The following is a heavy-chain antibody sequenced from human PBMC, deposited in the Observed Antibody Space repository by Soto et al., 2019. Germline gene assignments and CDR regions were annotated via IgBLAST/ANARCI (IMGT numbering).Heavy chain of an antibody. D-gene: IGHD6-13*01. CDR1: GFTFSSYA. V-gene: IGHV3-23*01. Sequence: EVPLLESGGGLVQPGGSLRLSCAASGFTFSSYAMSWVRQAPGKGLEWVSAISGSGGSTYYADSVKGRFTISRDNSKNTLYLQMNSLRAEDTAVYYCAESAAGLRGVFDYWGQGTLVTVSS. CDR2: ISGSGGST. J-gene: IGHJ4*02. CDR3: AESAAGLRGVFDY.